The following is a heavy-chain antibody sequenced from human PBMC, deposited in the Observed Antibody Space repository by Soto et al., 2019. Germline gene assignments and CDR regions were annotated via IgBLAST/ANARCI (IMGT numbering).Heavy chain of an antibody. D-gene: IGHD6-19*01. CDR2: IKGYNGNT. CDR1: GYTFTTYG. J-gene: IGHJ6*02. Sequence: QVQLEQSGAEVKKPGDSMKVSCKASGYTFTTYGISWVRQAPGQGLEWMGWIKGYNGNTDYPQKRQGRVTMTTDTSTSTAYMALRSLRSDDTAVYYCAREGSAPYSYYGMDVWGQGTTVTVSS. V-gene: IGHV1-18*01. CDR3: AREGSAPYSYYGMDV.